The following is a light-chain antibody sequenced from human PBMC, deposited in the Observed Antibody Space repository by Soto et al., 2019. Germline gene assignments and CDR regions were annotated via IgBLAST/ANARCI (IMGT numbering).Light chain of an antibody. CDR3: QSYDSSLSGSDV. J-gene: IGLJ1*01. Sequence: QSALTQPPSVSGSPGQSVTISCTGTSTDFVSYNRVSWYQQPPGTAPKLIIYEASNRPSGVPDRFSGSKSGTSASLAITGLQAEDEADYYCQSYDSSLSGSDVFGTGTKVTVL. CDR1: STDFVSYNR. CDR2: EAS. V-gene: IGLV2-18*02.